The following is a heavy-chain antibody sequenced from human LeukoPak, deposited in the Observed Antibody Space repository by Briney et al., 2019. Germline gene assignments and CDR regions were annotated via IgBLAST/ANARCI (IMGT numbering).Heavy chain of an antibody. V-gene: IGHV4-4*02. CDR1: GGSITNTNY. CDR3: ARSSYYDFWSGYVDAFDI. J-gene: IGHJ3*02. CDR2: VNLQGST. D-gene: IGHD3-3*01. Sequence: SETLSLTCGVSGGSITNTNYWTWVRQPPGKGLEWIGEVNLQGSTNYNPSLMGRVAISVDTSENHISLQLTSVTAADTAVYYCARSSYYDFWSGYVDAFDIWGQGTMVTVSS.